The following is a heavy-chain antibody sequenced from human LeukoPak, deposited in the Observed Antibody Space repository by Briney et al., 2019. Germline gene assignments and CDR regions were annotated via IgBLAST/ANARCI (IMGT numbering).Heavy chain of an antibody. Sequence: PSETLSLTCTVSGGSISSYYWSWIRQPPGKGLEWIGYIYYSGSTNYNPSLKSRVTISVDTSMNQFSLKLSSVTAADTAVYYCARGIKAWGTRGSYFDYWGQGTLVTVSS. CDR3: ARGIKAWGTRGSYFDY. D-gene: IGHD3-16*01. CDR2: IYYSGST. V-gene: IGHV4-59*01. CDR1: GGSISSYY. J-gene: IGHJ4*02.